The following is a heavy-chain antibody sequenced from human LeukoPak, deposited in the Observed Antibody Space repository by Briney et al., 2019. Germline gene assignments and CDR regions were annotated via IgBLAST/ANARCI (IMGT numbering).Heavy chain of an antibody. D-gene: IGHD5-18*01. CDR2: INHSGST. CDR3: ARGGHSYGSFRLYFDY. J-gene: IGHJ4*02. V-gene: IGHV4-34*01. Sequence: SETLSLTCAVYGGSFSGYYWSWIRQPPGKGLEWIGEINHSGSTNYNPSLKSRVTISVDTSKNQFSLKLSSVTAADTAVYYCARGGHSYGSFRLYFDYWGQGTLVTVSS. CDR1: GGSFSGYY.